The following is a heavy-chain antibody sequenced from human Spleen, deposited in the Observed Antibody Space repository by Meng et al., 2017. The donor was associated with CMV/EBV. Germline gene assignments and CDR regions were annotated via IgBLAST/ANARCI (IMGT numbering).Heavy chain of an antibody. Sequence: GGSLRLSCAASGFTFSSYWMHWVRQAPGKGLVWVPHINSDGSATSYADSVKGRFTISRDNAKNTLYLQINSLRAEDTAVYYCALSRSHDYWGQGTLVTVSS. CDR3: ALSRSHDY. J-gene: IGHJ4*02. CDR1: GFTFSSYW. D-gene: IGHD1-26*01. CDR2: INSDGSAT. V-gene: IGHV3-74*01.